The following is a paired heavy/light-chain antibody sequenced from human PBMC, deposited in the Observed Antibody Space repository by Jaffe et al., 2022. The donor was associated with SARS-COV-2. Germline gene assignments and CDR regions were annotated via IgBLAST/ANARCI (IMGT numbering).Light chain of an antibody. Sequence: QSLLTQESSVSGAPGQRVTISCTGSSSNIGAGYDVHWYQQLPGTAPRLLIYGNSNRPSGVPDRFSGSKSGTLASLTITGLQADDEADYYCQSYDSSLSGGTWMFGGGTKVTVL. CDR3: QSYDSSLSGGTWM. J-gene: IGLJ3*02. CDR1: SSNIGAGYD. CDR2: GNS. V-gene: IGLV1-40*01.
Heavy chain of an antibody. CDR3: ASQLSFGVGLDYGMDV. D-gene: IGHD3-3*01. CDR2: IKQDGSET. CDR1: GSSFSRYW. V-gene: IGHV3-7*03. J-gene: IGHJ6*02. Sequence: EVQLVESGGGLVQPGGSLRLSCAASGSSFSRYWMNWVRQAPGKGLEWVANIKQDGSETNYVDSVKGRFTISRDNARNSLSLQMNNLRVDDTAVYYCASQLSFGVGLDYGMDVWGQGTTVTVSS.